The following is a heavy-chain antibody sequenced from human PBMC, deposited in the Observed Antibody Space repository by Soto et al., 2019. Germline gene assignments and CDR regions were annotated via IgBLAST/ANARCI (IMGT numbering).Heavy chain of an antibody. Sequence: ESGGGLVQPGGSLRLSCAASGFTFSSYWMSWVRQAPGKGLEWVANIKQDGSEKYYVDSVKGRFTISRDNAKNSLYLQMNSLRAEDTAVYYCARTLIVVVPAAVPGWFDPWGQGTLVTVSS. D-gene: IGHD2-2*01. J-gene: IGHJ5*02. CDR2: IKQDGSEK. CDR1: GFTFSSYW. V-gene: IGHV3-7*03. CDR3: ARTLIVVVPAAVPGWFDP.